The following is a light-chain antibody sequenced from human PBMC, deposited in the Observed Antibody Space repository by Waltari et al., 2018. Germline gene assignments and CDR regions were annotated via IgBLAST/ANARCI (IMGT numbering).Light chain of an antibody. J-gene: IGKJ1*01. CDR2: GAS. V-gene: IGKV3-20*01. CDR1: RIISTNY. Sequence: EIVLTQSPGTLSLSPGERATLSCRASRIISTNYVAWYQQKHGQAPRLLIHGASISATGIPDRFSGSGSGPDFFLTISGLGPEDFAVYYCQQYATSPSPTLGQGTKVEI. CDR3: QQYATSPSPT.